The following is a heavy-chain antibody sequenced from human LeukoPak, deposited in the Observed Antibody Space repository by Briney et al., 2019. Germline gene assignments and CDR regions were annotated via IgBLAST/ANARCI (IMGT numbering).Heavy chain of an antibody. CDR3: ARAAVAGLYFDY. D-gene: IGHD6-19*01. CDR1: GFTFSSYE. CDR2: ISSSGSTI. Sequence: GGSLRLSCAASGFTFSSYEMNWVRQAPGKGLEWVSYISSSGSTIYYADSVKGRFTISRDNAKNSLYLQMYSLRAEDTAVYYCARAAVAGLYFDYWGQGTLVTVSS. J-gene: IGHJ4*02. V-gene: IGHV3-48*03.